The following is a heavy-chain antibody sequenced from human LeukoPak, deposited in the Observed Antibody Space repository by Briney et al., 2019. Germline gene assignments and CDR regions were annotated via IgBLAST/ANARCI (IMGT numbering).Heavy chain of an antibody. J-gene: IGHJ5*02. D-gene: IGHD5/OR15-5a*01. Sequence: SETLSLTCTVSGYSISSGYYWGWIRQPPGKGLEWIGSIYHSGSTYYSPSLKSRLTISVDTSKNQFSLKMRSVTAADTAVYYCASLMSPGWFDPWGQGTLVTVSS. CDR1: GYSISSGYY. CDR2: IYHSGST. CDR3: ASLMSPGWFDP. V-gene: IGHV4-38-2*02.